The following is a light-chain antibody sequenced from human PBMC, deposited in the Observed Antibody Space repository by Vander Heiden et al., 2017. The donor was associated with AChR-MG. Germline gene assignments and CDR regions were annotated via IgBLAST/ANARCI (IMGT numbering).Light chain of an antibody. CDR2: EGG. V-gene: IGLV2-23*01. Sequence: QSAPTQPASVSGSPGQSITISCTGTSSDVGSYNLVSWYQQHPGKAPKLMIYEGGKRPSGVSNRFSGSKSGNTASLTISGLQAEDEADYYCCSYAGSSTWVFGGGTKLTVL. CDR1: SSDVGSYNL. J-gene: IGLJ3*02. CDR3: CSYAGSSTWV.